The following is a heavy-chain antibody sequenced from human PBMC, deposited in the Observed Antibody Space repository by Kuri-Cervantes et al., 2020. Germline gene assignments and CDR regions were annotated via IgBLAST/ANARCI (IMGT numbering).Heavy chain of an antibody. CDR1: GGSISSGGYS. Sequence: SETLSLTCAVFGGSISSGGYSWSWIRQPPGKGLEWIGYIYHSGSTYYNPSLKSRVTISVDRSKNQFSLKLSSVTAADTAVYYCARSVRYWFDPWGQGTLVTVSS. CDR3: ARSVRYWFDP. J-gene: IGHJ5*02. CDR2: IYHSGST. V-gene: IGHV4-30-2*01.